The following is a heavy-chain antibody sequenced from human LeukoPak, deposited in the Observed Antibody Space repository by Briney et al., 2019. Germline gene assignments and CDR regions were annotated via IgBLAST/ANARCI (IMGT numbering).Heavy chain of an antibody. V-gene: IGHV4-59*01. CDR2: IYYSGST. D-gene: IGHD6-13*01. CDR3: ARSYSSSWLYEDY. CDR1: GGSISSYY. J-gene: IGHJ4*02. Sequence: SETLSLTCTVSGGSISSYYWSWIRQPPGKGLEWIGYIYYSGSTNYNPSLKSRVTISVDTSKNQFSLKLSSVTAADTAVYYYARSYSSSWLYEDYWGQGTLVTVSS.